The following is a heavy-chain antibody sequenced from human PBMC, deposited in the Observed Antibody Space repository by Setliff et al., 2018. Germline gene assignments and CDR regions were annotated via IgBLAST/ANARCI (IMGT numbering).Heavy chain of an antibody. J-gene: IGHJ6*02. Sequence: ASVKVSCKASGYTFASYGITWVRQAPGQGLEWMGYINTRGDTNYAQKLQGRVTMTTDTSTSTAYMELRSLRSDDAAVYYCARDGPHYYDFWSGYYIANFLYGMDVWGQGTTVTVSS. CDR3: ARDGPHYYDFWSGYYIANFLYGMDV. V-gene: IGHV1-18*01. CDR1: GYTFASYG. D-gene: IGHD3-3*01. CDR2: INTRGDT.